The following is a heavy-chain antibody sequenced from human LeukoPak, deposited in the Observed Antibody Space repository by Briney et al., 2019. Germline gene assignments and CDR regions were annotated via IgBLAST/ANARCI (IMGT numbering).Heavy chain of an antibody. D-gene: IGHD5-18*01. V-gene: IGHV3-7*01. CDR2: IKEGGSEK. CDR1: GFTFSNYW. Sequence: PGGSLRLSCAASGFTFSNYWMSWVRQAPGKWLEWVANIKEGGSEKYYVDSVKGRFTISRDNAKNSQYLQMNSLRAEDTAVYYCARGWDTAMVKGFNYWGQGTLVTVSS. CDR3: ARGWDTAMVKGFNY. J-gene: IGHJ4*02.